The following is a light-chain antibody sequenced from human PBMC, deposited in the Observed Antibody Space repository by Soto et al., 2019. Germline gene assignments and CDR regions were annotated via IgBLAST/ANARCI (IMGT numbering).Light chain of an antibody. CDR1: SSDVGDYNY. CDR2: DVS. Sequence: QSVLPQPPSATGSPGQSVTISCTGTSSDVGDYNYVSWYQQHPGKAPKLMIYDVSERPSGVPDRFSASKSGNTASLTVSGLQAEDEADYYCSSSAGSNNLVFGTGTKVTVL. CDR3: SSSAGSNNLV. J-gene: IGLJ1*01. V-gene: IGLV2-8*01.